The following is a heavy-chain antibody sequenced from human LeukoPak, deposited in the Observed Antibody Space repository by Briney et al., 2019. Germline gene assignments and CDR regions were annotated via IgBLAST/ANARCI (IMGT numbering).Heavy chain of an antibody. D-gene: IGHD3-10*01. CDR1: GYTFTSYD. CDR2: MNPNSGNT. CDR3: ARGRLLWFGELGYYMDV. V-gene: IGHV1-8*03. Sequence: ASVKVSCKASGYTFTSYDINWARQATGQGLEWMGWMNPNSGNTGYAQKFQGRVTITRNTSISTAYMELSSLRSEDTAVYYCARGRLLWFGELGYYMDVWGKGTTVTVSS. J-gene: IGHJ6*03.